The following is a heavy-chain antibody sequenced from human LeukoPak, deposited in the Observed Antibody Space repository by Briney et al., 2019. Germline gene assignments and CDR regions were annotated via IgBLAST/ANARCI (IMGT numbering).Heavy chain of an antibody. V-gene: IGHV4-61*01. J-gene: IGHJ5*02. CDR2: IYYTGIT. Sequence: KSSETLSLTCAVSGASVNSGSYYWGWIRQHPGKGLEWIGYIYYTGITNYNPSLKSRVTISVDTSKNQFSLKLSSVTAADTAVYYCARTRYYDSSGYLNWFDPWGQGTLVTVSS. CDR3: ARTRYYDSSGYLNWFDP. D-gene: IGHD3-22*01. CDR1: GASVNSGSYY.